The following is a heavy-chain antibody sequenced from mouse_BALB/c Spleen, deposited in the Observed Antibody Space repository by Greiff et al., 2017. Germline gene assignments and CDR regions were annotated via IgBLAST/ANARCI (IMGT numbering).Heavy chain of an antibody. J-gene: IGHJ4*01. D-gene: IGHD1-2*01. V-gene: IGHV1-5*01. CDR2: IYPGNSDT. CDR1: GYTFTSYW. CDR3: TTATYYYAMDY. Sequence: VQLQQSGAELAKPGASVKMSCKASGYTFTSYWMHWVKQRPGQGLEWIGAIYPGNSDTSYNQKFKGKAKLTAVTSTSTAYMELSSLTNEDSAVYYCTTATYYYAMDYWGQGTSVTVSS.